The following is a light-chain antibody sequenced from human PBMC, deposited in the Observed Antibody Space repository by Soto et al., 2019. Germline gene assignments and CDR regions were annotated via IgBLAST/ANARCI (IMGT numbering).Light chain of an antibody. CDR3: QQYNTLS. V-gene: IGKV1-5*01. CDR2: NAS. J-gene: IGKJ4*01. Sequence: DIQMTQSPSTLSASVGDTVTITCRASQNIFTWLAWYQHKPGKAPKLLMYNASILESGVPSRFSGSGSGTQFTLTISSLQSDDFGTYYCQQYNTLSFGGGTKVEIK. CDR1: QNIFTW.